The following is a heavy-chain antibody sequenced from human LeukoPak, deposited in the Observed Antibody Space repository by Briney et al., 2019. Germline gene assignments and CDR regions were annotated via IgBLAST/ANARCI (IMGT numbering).Heavy chain of an antibody. D-gene: IGHD4-17*01. J-gene: IGHJ4*02. CDR3: ATGTYGDYFD. V-gene: IGHV4-34*01. CDR1: GGSLSGYY. Sequence: SETLSLTCAVYGGSLSGYYWSWIRQPPGKGLEWIGEINHSGSTNYNPSLKSRVTISVDTSKNQFSLKLSSVTAADTAVYYCATGTYGDYFDWGQGTLVTVSS. CDR2: INHSGST.